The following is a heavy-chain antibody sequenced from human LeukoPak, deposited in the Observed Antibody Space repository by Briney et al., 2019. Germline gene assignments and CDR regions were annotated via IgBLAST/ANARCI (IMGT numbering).Heavy chain of an antibody. J-gene: IGHJ4*02. D-gene: IGHD2-15*01. CDR1: GFTFSSYS. CDR2: ISSSSYI. Sequence: GGSLRLSCAASGFTFSSYSMNWVRQAPGKGLEWVSSISSSSYIYYADSVKGRFTISRDNAKNSLYLQMNSLRAEDTAVYYCARGPSSIVVGVASTGGGVDYWGQGTLVTVSS. CDR3: ARGPSSIVVGVASTGGGVDY. V-gene: IGHV3-21*01.